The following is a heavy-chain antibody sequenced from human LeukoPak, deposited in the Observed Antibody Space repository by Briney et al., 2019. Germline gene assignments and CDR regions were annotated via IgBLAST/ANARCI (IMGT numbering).Heavy chain of an antibody. CDR3: AKDLWRYYYYYYMDV. CDR2: ISSSGSTI. Sequence: PGGSLRLSCAASGFTFSSYEMNWVRQAPGKGLEWVSYISSSGSTIYYADSVKGRFTISRDNSKNTLYLQMNSLRAEDTAVYYCAKDLWRYYYYYYMDVWGKGTTVTISS. CDR1: GFTFSSYE. D-gene: IGHD3-10*01. J-gene: IGHJ6*03. V-gene: IGHV3-48*03.